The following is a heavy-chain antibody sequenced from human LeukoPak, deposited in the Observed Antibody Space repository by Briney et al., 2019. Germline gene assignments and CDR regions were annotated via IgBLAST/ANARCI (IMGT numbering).Heavy chain of an antibody. V-gene: IGHV1-2*06. CDR2: INPNSGGT. J-gene: IGHJ3*02. Sequence: ASVKVSCKASGYTLTGYYMHCVRQAPGQGLEWMGRINPNSGGTKYAQKFQGRLTLTRDTSISTVYMEVSSLRSDDTAMYYCAGGAGLFEFFDIWGRGTMVTVSS. CDR1: GYTLTGYY. CDR3: AGGAGLFEFFDI. D-gene: IGHD3-3*01.